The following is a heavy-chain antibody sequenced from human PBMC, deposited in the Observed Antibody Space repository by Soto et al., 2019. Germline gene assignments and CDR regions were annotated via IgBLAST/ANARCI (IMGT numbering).Heavy chain of an antibody. CDR3: AKEAVGATLYYYYYGMDV. CDR1: GFTFSSYG. Sequence: AGGSLRLSCAASGFTFSSYGMHWVRQAPGKGLEWVAVIWYDGSNKYYADSVKGRFTISRDNSKNTLYLQMNSLRAEDTAVYYCAKEAVGATLYYYYYGMDVWGQGTTVTVSS. V-gene: IGHV3-33*06. CDR2: IWYDGSNK. J-gene: IGHJ6*02. D-gene: IGHD1-26*01.